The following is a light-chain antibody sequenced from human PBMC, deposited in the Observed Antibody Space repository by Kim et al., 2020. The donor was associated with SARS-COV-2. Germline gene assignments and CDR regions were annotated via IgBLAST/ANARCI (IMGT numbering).Light chain of an antibody. CDR2: YDT. CDR3: QVWDTGSDHPI. CDR1: SIGLQS. V-gene: IGLV3-21*04. Sequence: PGKTARITCGENSIGLQSVNWYQQKPGQAPVLVIYYDTDRPSGIPERFSGSNSGNTATLTISRVEAGDEADYYCQVWDTGSDHPIFGGGTQLTVL. J-gene: IGLJ2*01.